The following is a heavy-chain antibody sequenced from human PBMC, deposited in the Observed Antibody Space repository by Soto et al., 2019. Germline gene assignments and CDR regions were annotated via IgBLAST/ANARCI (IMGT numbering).Heavy chain of an antibody. J-gene: IGHJ4*02. V-gene: IGHV3-23*01. CDR1: EFSFDDSD. Sequence: GSLRLSCAASEFSFDDSDMSWVRQAPGKGLEWVSSITYTGVSTYYADSVKGRFTISRDNSRDTLFLQMNSLRAEDTAIYYCAKSSVWYPYFDSWGQGTLVTVSS. D-gene: IGHD6-13*01. CDR3: AKSSVWYPYFDS. CDR2: ITYTGVST.